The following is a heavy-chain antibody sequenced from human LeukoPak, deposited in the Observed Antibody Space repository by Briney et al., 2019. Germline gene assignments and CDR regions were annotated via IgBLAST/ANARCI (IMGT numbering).Heavy chain of an antibody. D-gene: IGHD5-18*01. CDR3: AKDRGVQLWYPIDY. J-gene: IGHJ4*02. Sequence: GGSLRLSCAASGFTFSSYAMNWVRQAPGKGLEWVSAISGSGGSTYYADSVKGRFTISRDNSKNTLYLQMNSLRAEDTAVYYFAKDRGVQLWYPIDYWGQGTLVTVSS. V-gene: IGHV3-23*01. CDR2: ISGSGGST. CDR1: GFTFSSYA.